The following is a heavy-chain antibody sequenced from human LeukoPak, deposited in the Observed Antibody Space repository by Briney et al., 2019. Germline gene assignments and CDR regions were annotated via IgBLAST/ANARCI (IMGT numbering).Heavy chain of an antibody. Sequence: PSETLSLTCAVSGGSISSSNWWSWVRQPPGKGLEWIGEIYHSGSTNYNPSLKSRVTISVDKSKNQFSLKLSSVTAADTAVYYCAGHSGSYDWFDPWGQGTLVTVSS. CDR1: GGSISSSNW. CDR2: IYHSGST. D-gene: IGHD1-26*01. V-gene: IGHV4-4*02. J-gene: IGHJ5*02. CDR3: AGHSGSYDWFDP.